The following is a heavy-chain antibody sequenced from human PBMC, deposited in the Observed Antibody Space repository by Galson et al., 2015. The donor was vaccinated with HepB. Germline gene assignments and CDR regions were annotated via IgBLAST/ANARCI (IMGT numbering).Heavy chain of an antibody. J-gene: IGHJ4*02. D-gene: IGHD6-13*01. V-gene: IGHV1-69*13. Sequence: SVKVSCKASGGTFSSYAISWVRQAPGQGLEWMGGIIPIFGTANSAQKIQGRVTLTADESKSTAYMELSSLRSEDTAVYYFASSSSSWKFDYWGQGTLVTVSS. CDR3: ASSSSSWKFDY. CDR1: GGTFSSYA. CDR2: IIPIFGTA.